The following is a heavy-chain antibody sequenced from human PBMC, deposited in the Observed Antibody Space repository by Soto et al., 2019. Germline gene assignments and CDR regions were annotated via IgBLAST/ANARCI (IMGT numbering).Heavy chain of an antibody. CDR1: GFTFSNAW. Sequence: EVQLVESGGGLVKPGGSLRLSCAASGFTFSNAWMSWVRQAPGKGLEWVGGIKSKTDGGTTDYAAPVKGRFTISREDSKNTLYLQMNSLKTEDTAVYYCTTDHPRVRGRYFDYWGQGTLVTVSS. CDR2: IKSKTDGGTT. J-gene: IGHJ4*02. V-gene: IGHV3-15*01. D-gene: IGHD3-16*01. CDR3: TTDHPRVRGRYFDY.